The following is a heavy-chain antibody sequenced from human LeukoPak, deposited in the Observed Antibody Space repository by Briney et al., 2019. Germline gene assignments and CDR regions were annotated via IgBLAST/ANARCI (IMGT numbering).Heavy chain of an antibody. V-gene: IGHV3-30-3*01. CDR1: GFTLSSYS. CDR3: ARDTSSSLYYYYGMDV. Sequence: GWSLRLSCAASGFTLSSYSMHWVRQAPGKGLEWVAVISYDGSNKYYADSVKGRFTISRDNSKNTLYLQMNSRRAEDTAVYYCARDTSSSLYYYYGMDVWGQGTTVTVSS. J-gene: IGHJ6*02. D-gene: IGHD6-13*01. CDR2: ISYDGSNK.